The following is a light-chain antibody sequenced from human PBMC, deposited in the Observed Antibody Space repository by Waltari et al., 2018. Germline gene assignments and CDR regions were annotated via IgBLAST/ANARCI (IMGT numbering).Light chain of an antibody. J-gene: IGKJ3*01. CDR2: DAS. V-gene: IGKV1-33*01. Sequence: DIQMTQSPSSLSASVGDRVTITCQASQDISNYLNWYQQKPGKAPKLLIHDASKLETGVPSWFSGSQSGTHFTLTISSLQPEDIATYYCQRYDNLPIFAFGPGTKVDVK. CDR1: QDISNY. CDR3: QRYDNLPIFA.